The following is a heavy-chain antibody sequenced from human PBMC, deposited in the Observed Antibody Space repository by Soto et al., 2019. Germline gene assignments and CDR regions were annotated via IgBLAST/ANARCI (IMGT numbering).Heavy chain of an antibody. D-gene: IGHD3-16*01. CDR2: VNPSDGST. CDR3: ARDMISTHETRKYYYGMDV. V-gene: IGHV1-46*01. Sequence: QVQLVQSGAEVKKPGASVKVSCKTSGDTFTTDYMYWVRQAPGQGLEWMGLVNPSDGSTRYSQKFQGRVTMTSDTSKSTVYMDLSSLRSEDTAIYYCARDMISTHETRKYYYGMDVWGQGTTVTVSS. CDR1: GDTFTTDY. J-gene: IGHJ6*02.